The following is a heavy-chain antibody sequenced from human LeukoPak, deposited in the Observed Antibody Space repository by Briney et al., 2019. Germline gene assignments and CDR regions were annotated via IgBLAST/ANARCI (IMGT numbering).Heavy chain of an antibody. Sequence: GGSLRLSCAVSGFTFRNAGMNWVRQAPGKGLEWVSYISSSSSTIYYADSVKGRFTISRDNAKNSLYLQMNSLRAEDTAVYYCARSNWNDPDVYDYWGQGTLVTVSS. CDR1: GFTFRNAG. J-gene: IGHJ4*02. CDR3: ARSNWNDPDVYDY. CDR2: ISSSSSTI. V-gene: IGHV3-48*01. D-gene: IGHD1-20*01.